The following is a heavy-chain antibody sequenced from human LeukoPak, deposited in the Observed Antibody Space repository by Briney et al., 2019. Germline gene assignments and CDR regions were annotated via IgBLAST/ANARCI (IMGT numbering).Heavy chain of an antibody. V-gene: IGHV1-8*01. CDR3: AREPTMVRGVMKDY. Sequence: ASVKVSCKASGYTFTSYDINWVRQATGQGLEWMGWMNPNSGNTGYAQKFQGRVTMTRNTSRSTAYMELSSLRSEDTAVYYCAREPTMVRGVMKDYWGQGTLVTVSS. D-gene: IGHD3-10*01. CDR2: MNPNSGNT. CDR1: GYTFTSYD. J-gene: IGHJ4*02.